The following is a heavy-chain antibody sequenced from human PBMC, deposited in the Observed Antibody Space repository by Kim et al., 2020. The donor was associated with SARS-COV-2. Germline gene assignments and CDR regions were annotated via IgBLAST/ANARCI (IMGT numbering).Heavy chain of an antibody. J-gene: IGHJ4*02. D-gene: IGHD6-19*01. Sequence: SQTLSLTCAISGDSVSSNSAAWNWIQQSPSRGLEWLGRTYYRSKWYYDFAISVRSRVTINPDTSKNQLSLQLNSVTPEDTAVYYCARYRSGWHFDYWGQGNQVTVSS. CDR3: ARYRSGWHFDY. V-gene: IGHV6-1*01. CDR1: GDSVSSNSAA. CDR2: TYYRSKWYY.